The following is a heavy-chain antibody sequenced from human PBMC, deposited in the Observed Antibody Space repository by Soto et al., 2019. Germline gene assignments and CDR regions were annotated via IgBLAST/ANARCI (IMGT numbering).Heavy chain of an antibody. CDR1: GFTFSSYA. D-gene: IGHD2-15*01. Sequence: GGSLRLSCAASGFTFSSYAMSWVRQAPGKGLEWVSAISGSGGSTYYADSVKGRFTISRDNSKNTLYLQMNSLRAEDTAVYYCAKDFPDDIVVVVAANTPTYWGQGTLVTVSS. CDR3: AKDFPDDIVVVVAANTPTY. J-gene: IGHJ4*02. CDR2: ISGSGGST. V-gene: IGHV3-23*01.